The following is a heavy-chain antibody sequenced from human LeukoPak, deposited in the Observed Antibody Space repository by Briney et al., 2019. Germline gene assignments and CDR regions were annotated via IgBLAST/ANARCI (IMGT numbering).Heavy chain of an antibody. CDR2: ISWNIGSI. Sequence: GRSLRLSCAASGFTFYDYAMHSVPQAPRKGLEWVSGISWNIGSIGYADSVKGRFTISRDNAKNSLYLQMNSLRAEDTALYYCAREVRYYDFWSGYYRPGWFDPWGQGTLVTVSS. CDR3: AREVRYYDFWSGYYRPGWFDP. J-gene: IGHJ5*02. D-gene: IGHD3-3*01. V-gene: IGHV3-9*01. CDR1: GFTFYDYA.